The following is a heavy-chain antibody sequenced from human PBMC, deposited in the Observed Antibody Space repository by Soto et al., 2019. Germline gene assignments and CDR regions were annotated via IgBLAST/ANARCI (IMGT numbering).Heavy chain of an antibody. CDR3: ARDRGWSLFDY. D-gene: IGHD6-19*01. CDR2: TNSDGSDT. V-gene: IGHV3-74*01. CDR1: GFTFSSYW. J-gene: IGHJ4*02. Sequence: EVQLVESGGGLVQPGGSLRLSCAASGFTFSSYWMYWVRQAPGKGLVWVSRTNSDGSDTSYADSVKGRFTISRDNAKNPLYLKMNSLRAEDTAVYYCARDRGWSLFDYWGQGTLVTVSS.